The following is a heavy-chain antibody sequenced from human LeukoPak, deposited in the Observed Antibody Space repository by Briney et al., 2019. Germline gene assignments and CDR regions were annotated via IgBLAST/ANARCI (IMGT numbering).Heavy chain of an antibody. CDR3: ARDAGSSWTDFDY. Sequence: GGSLRLSCAASGFTFSDYYMSWIRQAPGKGLEWVSYISSSGSTIYYADSVKGRFTISRDNAENSLYLQMNSLRAEDTAVYYCARDAGSSWTDFDYWGQGTLVTVSS. CDR1: GFTFSDYY. CDR2: ISSSGSTI. J-gene: IGHJ4*02. V-gene: IGHV3-11*01. D-gene: IGHD6-13*01.